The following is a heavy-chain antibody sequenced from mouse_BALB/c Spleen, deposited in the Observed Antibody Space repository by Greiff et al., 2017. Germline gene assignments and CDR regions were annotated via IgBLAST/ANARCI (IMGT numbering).Heavy chain of an antibody. CDR3: ARGSNWVDY. J-gene: IGHJ4*01. Sequence: EVKLVESGGGLVKPGGSLKLSCTASGFTFSSYAMSWVRQSPEKRLEWVAEISSGGSYTYYPDTVTGRFTISRDNAKNTLYLEMSSLRSEDTAMYYCARGSNWVDYWGQGTSVTVSS. D-gene: IGHD4-1*01. CDR1: GFTFSSYA. CDR2: ISSGGSYT. V-gene: IGHV5-9-4*01.